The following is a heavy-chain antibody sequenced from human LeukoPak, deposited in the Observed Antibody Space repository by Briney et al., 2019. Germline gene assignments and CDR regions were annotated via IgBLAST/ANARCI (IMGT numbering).Heavy chain of an antibody. V-gene: IGHV3-64*01. J-gene: IGHJ4*02. Sequence: GGSLRLSCAASGFTFSSYAMHWVRQAPGKGLEYVSAISSDGRTTFYANSVKGRFIISRDNSKNTVYLQMDSLGVEDMAVYYCARGQTTPPDYFDYWGQGTLVTVSS. CDR1: GFTFSSYA. CDR3: ARGQTTPPDYFDY. D-gene: IGHD1/OR15-1a*01. CDR2: ISSDGRTT.